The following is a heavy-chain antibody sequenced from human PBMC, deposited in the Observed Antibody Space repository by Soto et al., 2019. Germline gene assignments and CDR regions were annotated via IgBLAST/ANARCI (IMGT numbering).Heavy chain of an antibody. J-gene: IGHJ4*02. CDR1: GGTFSSYT. CDR2: IIPILGIA. CDR3: AREYYGSGSYYPSLDY. V-gene: IGHV1-69*04. D-gene: IGHD3-10*01. Sequence: SVKVSCKASGGTFSSYTISWVRQAPGQGLEWMGRIIPILGIANYAQKFQGRVTITADKSTSTAYMELSSLRSEDTAVYYCAREYYGSGSYYPSLDYWGQGTLVTVSS.